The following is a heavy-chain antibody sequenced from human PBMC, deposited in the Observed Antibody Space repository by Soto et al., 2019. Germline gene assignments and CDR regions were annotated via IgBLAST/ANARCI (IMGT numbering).Heavy chain of an antibody. J-gene: IGHJ6*02. Sequence: QPGGSLRLSCAASGFTFSNYAMSWVRQAPGKGLEWVSAIGGGGVPTYHADSVKGRFTISRDNAKNSLYLQMNSLRDEDTSVYFCARDRGTITSPYYYYYGMDVWGQGTTVTVSS. V-gene: IGHV3-23*01. D-gene: IGHD5-12*01. CDR1: GFTFSNYA. CDR3: ARDRGTITSPYYYYYGMDV. CDR2: IGGGGVPT.